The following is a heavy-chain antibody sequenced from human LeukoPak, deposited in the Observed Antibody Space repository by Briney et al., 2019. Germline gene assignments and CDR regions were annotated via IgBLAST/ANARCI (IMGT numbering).Heavy chain of an antibody. CDR3: ARGTPEVRFVVLHV. V-gene: IGHV3-7*05. CDR2: IKQDGSEK. Sequence: GGSLRLSCAASGFTFSSYWMSWVRQAPGKGLEWVANIKQDGSEKYYVDSVKGRFTISRDNAKNSLYLQMNSLRAEDTAVYYCARGTPEVRFVVLHVWGQGTTVTVSS. D-gene: IGHD3-3*01. CDR1: GFTFSSYW. J-gene: IGHJ6*02.